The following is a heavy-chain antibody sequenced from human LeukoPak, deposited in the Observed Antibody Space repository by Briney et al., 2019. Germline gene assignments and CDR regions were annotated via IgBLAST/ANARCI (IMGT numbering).Heavy chain of an antibody. Sequence: GGSLRLSCAASGFTLSSYSTNWVRQAPGKGLEWVSSISSSSSYIYYADSVKGRFTISRDNAKNSLYLQMNSLRAEDTAVYYCARDMSRVNYYDSSGFHDAFDIWGQGTMVTVSS. CDR2: ISSSSSYI. V-gene: IGHV3-21*01. CDR3: ARDMSRVNYYDSSGFHDAFDI. D-gene: IGHD3-22*01. CDR1: GFTLSSYS. J-gene: IGHJ3*02.